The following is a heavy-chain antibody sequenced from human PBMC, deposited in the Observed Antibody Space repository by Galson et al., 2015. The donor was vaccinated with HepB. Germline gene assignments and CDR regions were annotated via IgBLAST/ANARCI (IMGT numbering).Heavy chain of an antibody. CDR3: ARDPPGIAVAGTRGDY. V-gene: IGHV1-18*04. CDR2: ISAYNGNT. J-gene: IGHJ4*02. Sequence: SVKVSCKASGYTFTSYGISWVRQAPGQGLEWMGWISAYNGNTNHAQKLQGRVTMTTDTSTSTAYMELRSLRSDDTAVYYCARDPPGIAVAGTRGDYWGQGTLVTVSS. CDR1: GYTFTSYG. D-gene: IGHD6-19*01.